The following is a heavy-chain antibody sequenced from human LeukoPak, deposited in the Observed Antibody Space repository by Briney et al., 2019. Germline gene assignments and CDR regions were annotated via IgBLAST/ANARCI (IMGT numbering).Heavy chain of an antibody. D-gene: IGHD1-26*01. CDR3: AKEVGTFTLDY. CDR1: GFSFSTYG. J-gene: IGHJ4*02. Sequence: GGSLRLSCAASGFSFSTYGMHWVRQAPGKGLEWVTVISYDGSDKYYADSVKGRFTISRDNSRNTLYLQMKSLRVEDTAVYYCAKEVGTFTLDYWGQGTLVTVSS. CDR2: ISYDGSDK. V-gene: IGHV3-30*18.